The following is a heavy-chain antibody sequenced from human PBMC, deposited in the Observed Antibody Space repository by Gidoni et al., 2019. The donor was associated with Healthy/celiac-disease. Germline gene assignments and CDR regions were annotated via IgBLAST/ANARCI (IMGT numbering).Heavy chain of an antibody. CDR2: IRSKAYGGTT. J-gene: IGHJ4*02. CDR3: TRDQGESYYGSGSYYIHSS. Sequence: WYSQAPGKGLEWVGFIRSKAYGGTTEYAASVKGRFTISRDDSKSIAYLQMNSLKTEDTAVYYCTRDQGESYYGSGSYYIHSSGGQGTLVTVSS. D-gene: IGHD3-10*01. V-gene: IGHV3-49*03.